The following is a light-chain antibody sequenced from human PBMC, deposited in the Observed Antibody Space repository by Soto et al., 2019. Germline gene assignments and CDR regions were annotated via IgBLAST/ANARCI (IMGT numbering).Light chain of an antibody. CDR3: SSCTSSLTLYV. CDR2: EVS. Sequence: QSALTQPASVSGSPGQSITISCTGTSSDVGGYNYVSWYQQPPGKAPKLIIYEVSNRPSGVSNRFSGSKSGDTASLTISGLHAEDEADYYCSSCTSSLTLYVFGTGTKLTVL. J-gene: IGLJ1*01. CDR1: SSDVGGYNY. V-gene: IGLV2-14*01.